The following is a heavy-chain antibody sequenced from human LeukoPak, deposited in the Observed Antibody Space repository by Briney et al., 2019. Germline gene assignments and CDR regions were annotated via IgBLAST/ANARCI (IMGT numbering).Heavy chain of an antibody. J-gene: IGHJ4*02. CDR1: GFTFSNYW. CDR3: VRDTGGSGSYPDY. V-gene: IGHV3-7*01. Sequence: GGSLRLSCAASGFTFSNYWMTWVRQAPGKGLEWVANIKQDGSERYYVDSVRGRFTISRDNAKNSVYLQVNSLGVEDTAMYYCVRDTGGSGSYPDYWGQGVLVTVSS. CDR2: IKQDGSER. D-gene: IGHD1-26*01.